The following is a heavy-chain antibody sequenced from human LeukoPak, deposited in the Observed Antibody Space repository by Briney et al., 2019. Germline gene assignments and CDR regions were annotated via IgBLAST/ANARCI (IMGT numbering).Heavy chain of an antibody. Sequence: NPSETLSLTCTVSGGSISSSSYYWGWIRQPPGKGLEWIGSIYYSGSTYYNPSLKSRVTISVDTSKNQFSLKLSSVTAADTAVYYCASKQESQYSSGWYWYFDYWGQGTLVTVSS. CDR3: ASKQESQYSSGWYWYFDY. CDR1: GGSISSSSYY. D-gene: IGHD6-19*01. CDR2: IYYSGST. J-gene: IGHJ4*02. V-gene: IGHV4-39*01.